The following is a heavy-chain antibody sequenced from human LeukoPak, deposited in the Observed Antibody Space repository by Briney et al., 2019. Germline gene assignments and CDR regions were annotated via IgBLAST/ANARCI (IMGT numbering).Heavy chain of an antibody. CDR2: ISGSGGST. Sequence: PGGSLRLSCAASGFTFSSYAMSWVRQAPGKGLEWVSAISGSGGSTYYADSVKGRFTISRDNSKNTLYLQMNSLRAEDTAVYYCAKRDISFRNYYYGMDVWGQGTTVTVSS. J-gene: IGHJ6*02. D-gene: IGHD5-12*01. V-gene: IGHV3-23*01. CDR3: AKRDISFRNYYYGMDV. CDR1: GFTFSSYA.